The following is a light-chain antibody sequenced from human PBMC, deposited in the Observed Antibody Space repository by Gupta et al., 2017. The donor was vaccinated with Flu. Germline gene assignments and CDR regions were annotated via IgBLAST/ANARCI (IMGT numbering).Light chain of an antibody. CDR3: QSYARSLGGYV. V-gene: IGLV1-40*01. J-gene: IGLJ1*01. Sequence: PKLLIYANSNRPSGVSDRFSGSKSGTSASLAITGLQAEDEADYYCQSYARSLGGYVFVTGTEVTVL. CDR2: ANS.